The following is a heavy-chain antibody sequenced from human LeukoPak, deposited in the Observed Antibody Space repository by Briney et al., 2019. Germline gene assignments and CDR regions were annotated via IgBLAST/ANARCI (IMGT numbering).Heavy chain of an antibody. CDR2: RSHDGGIE. CDR1: GFPFSRYA. V-gene: IGHV3-30-3*01. Sequence: GGSLRLSCAASGFPFSRYAVHWVRQAPGKGLEWVALRSHDGGIEDYADSVKGRFTISRDNSRNTLYLQMNSLKPEDTAVYYCASSNEFYYDTSTYVDYWGQGTLVTVSS. CDR3: ASSNEFYYDTSTYVDY. D-gene: IGHD3-22*01. J-gene: IGHJ4*02.